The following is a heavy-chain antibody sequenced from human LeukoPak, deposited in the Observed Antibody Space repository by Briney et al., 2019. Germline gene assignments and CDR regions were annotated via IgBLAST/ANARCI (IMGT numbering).Heavy chain of an antibody. CDR2: LYYSGST. J-gene: IGHJ4*02. Sequence: PSETLSLTCTVSGGSISSGGYYWSWIRQHPGKGLEWIGYLYYSGSTYYNPSLKSQVTISVDTSKNQLSLKLSSVTAADTAVYYCARIVSRNDWIRYFDYWGQGTLVTVSS. V-gene: IGHV4-31*01. CDR1: GGSISSGGYY. CDR3: ARIVSRNDWIRYFDY. D-gene: IGHD1-1*01.